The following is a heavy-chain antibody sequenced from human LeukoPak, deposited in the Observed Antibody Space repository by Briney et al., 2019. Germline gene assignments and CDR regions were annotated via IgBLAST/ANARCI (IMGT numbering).Heavy chain of an antibody. V-gene: IGHV4-61*01. Sequence: SETLSLTCTVSGGSVSSGSYYWSWIRQPPGKGLEWIGYIYYSGSTNYNPSLKSRVTISVDTSKNQFSLKLSSVTAADTAVYYCAREKMSYYGSGSYYGYWGQGTLVTVSS. J-gene: IGHJ4*02. CDR1: GGSVSSGSYY. D-gene: IGHD3-10*01. CDR3: AREKMSYYGSGSYYGY. CDR2: IYYSGST.